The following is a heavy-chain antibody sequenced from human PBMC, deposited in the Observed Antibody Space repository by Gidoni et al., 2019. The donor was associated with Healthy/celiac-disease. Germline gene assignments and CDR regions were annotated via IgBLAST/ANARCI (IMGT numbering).Heavy chain of an antibody. D-gene: IGHD1-26*01. Sequence: EVQLVESGGGLVQRGGSLRLSCAASGFTFSSYWMRWVRQAPGKGLEWVANRKQDGSEKYYVDSVKGRFTISRDNAKNSLYLQMNSLRAEDTAVYYCARAWELSGNNWFDPWGQGTLVTVSS. CDR3: ARAWELSGNNWFDP. CDR2: RKQDGSEK. CDR1: GFTFSSYW. J-gene: IGHJ5*02. V-gene: IGHV3-7*03.